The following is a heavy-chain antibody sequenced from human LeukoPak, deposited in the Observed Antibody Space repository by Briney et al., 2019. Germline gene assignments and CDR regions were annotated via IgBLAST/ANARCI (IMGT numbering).Heavy chain of an antibody. V-gene: IGHV4-59*01. D-gene: IGHD3-3*01. CDR2: IYCSGST. Sequence: SETLSLTCTVSGGSISSYYWSWIRQPPGKGLEWLGYIYCSGSTNYNPSLKSRVTISVDTSKNQFSLKLSSVTAADTAVYYCARGVYYDFWSGYPYYYYGMDVWGQGTTVTVSS. CDR3: ARGVYYDFWSGYPYYYYGMDV. J-gene: IGHJ6*02. CDR1: GGSISSYY.